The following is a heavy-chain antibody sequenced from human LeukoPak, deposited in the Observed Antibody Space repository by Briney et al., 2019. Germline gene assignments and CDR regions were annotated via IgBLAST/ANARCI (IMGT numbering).Heavy chain of an antibody. CDR2: IIPILGIA. CDR1: GGTFSSYA. V-gene: IGHV1-69*04. D-gene: IGHD3-3*01. Sequence: SVKVSCKASGGTFSSYAISWVRQAPGQGLEWMGRIIPILGIANYAQKFQGRVTITADKSTSTAYMELSSLRAEDTAVYYCASPVKYFDFWSGYPPFDYWGQGTLVTVSS. J-gene: IGHJ4*02. CDR3: ASPVKYFDFWSGYPPFDY.